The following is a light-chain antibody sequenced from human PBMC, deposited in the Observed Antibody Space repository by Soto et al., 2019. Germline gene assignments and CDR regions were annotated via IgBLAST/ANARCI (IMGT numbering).Light chain of an antibody. J-gene: IGLJ2*01. CDR3: ATWDGSLPAEV. Sequence: QSVLTQPPSVSAAPGQKVTIFCSGSSSIIGYNYVSWDQQLPGTATKLLMYANNKRPSGIPDRFSCSKSGTSGTLDITGLQTGDEADYYCATWDGSLPAEVFGGGTKRTVL. CDR1: SSIIGYNY. CDR2: ANN. V-gene: IGLV1-51*01.